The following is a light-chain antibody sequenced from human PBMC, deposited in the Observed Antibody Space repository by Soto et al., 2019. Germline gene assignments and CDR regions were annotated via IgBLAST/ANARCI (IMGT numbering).Light chain of an antibody. J-gene: IGLJ3*02. Sequence: QSALTQPASVSGSPGQSITISCTGTSSDVGGYVFVSWYQQHPGKAPKLMIYEVRNRPSGVSHRFSGSKSGNTASLTISGLQAEDESDYYCHSYTSTTTLGVFGGGTKLTVL. CDR3: HSYTSTTTLGV. CDR2: EVR. CDR1: SSDVGGYVF. V-gene: IGLV2-14*01.